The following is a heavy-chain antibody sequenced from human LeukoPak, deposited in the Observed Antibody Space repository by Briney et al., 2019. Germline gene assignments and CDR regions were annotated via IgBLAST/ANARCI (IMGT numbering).Heavy chain of an antibody. J-gene: IGHJ4*02. V-gene: IGHV4-39*07. CDR1: GASMSNYY. CDR3: ARAGGYGLIDY. Sequence: SETLSLTCNVSGASMSNYYWVWIRQPPGKGLEWIGSIYHSGTTYSGSTYYHPSLKTRVTISLDTSKNQFSLKVASITAADTAVYYCARAGGYGLIDYWGQGTMVTVSS. CDR2: IYHSGTTYSGST. D-gene: IGHD5-18*01.